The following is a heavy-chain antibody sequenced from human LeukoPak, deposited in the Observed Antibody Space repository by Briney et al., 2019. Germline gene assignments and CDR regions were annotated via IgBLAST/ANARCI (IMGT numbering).Heavy chain of an antibody. J-gene: IGHJ4*02. D-gene: IGHD3-10*01. CDR2: IKEDGSEK. CDR3: AKDIGGYGSGSYYNVGFGY. Sequence: GGSLRLSCAASGFTFSSDWMSWVRQAPGKGGEWVAHIKEDGSEKYYVDSVKGRFSISRDTAKNSLYLQMNSLRAEDTALYFSAKDIGGYGSGSYYNVGFGYWGQGTLVTVSS. CDR1: GFTFSSDW. V-gene: IGHV3-7*03.